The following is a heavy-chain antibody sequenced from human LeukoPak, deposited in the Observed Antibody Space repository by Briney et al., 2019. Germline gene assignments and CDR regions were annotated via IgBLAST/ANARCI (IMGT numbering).Heavy chain of an antibody. CDR1: GGSISSYY. V-gene: IGHV4-59*01. CDR3: ARDIRRGNYDFWSGPYFDY. CDR2: IYYSGST. D-gene: IGHD3-3*01. J-gene: IGHJ4*02. Sequence: PSETLSLTCTVSGGSISSYYWSWIRQPPGKGLEWIGCIYYSGSTNYNPSLKSRVTISVDTSKNQFSLKLSSVTAADTAVYYCARDIRRGNYDFWSGPYFDYWGQGTLVTVSS.